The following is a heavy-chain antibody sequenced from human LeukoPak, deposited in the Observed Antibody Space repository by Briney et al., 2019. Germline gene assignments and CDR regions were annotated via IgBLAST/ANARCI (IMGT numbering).Heavy chain of an antibody. CDR3: ARGTDCSGNSCYGDFDY. Sequence: ASVKVSCKASGYTFTSSYVHWVRQAPGQGLEWMGIINPNGSSTYYTQRFQGRVTMTRETSTSTAYMELSSLRSEDTAVYYCARGTDCSGNSCYGDFDYWGQGTLVTVSS. V-gene: IGHV1-46*01. D-gene: IGHD2-15*01. J-gene: IGHJ4*02. CDR1: GYTFTSSY. CDR2: INPNGSST.